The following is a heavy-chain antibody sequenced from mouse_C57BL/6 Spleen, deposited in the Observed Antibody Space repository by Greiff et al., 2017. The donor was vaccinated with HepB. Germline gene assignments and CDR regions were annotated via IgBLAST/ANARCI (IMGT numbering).Heavy chain of an antibody. Sequence: QVQLKQPGAELVKPGASVKISCKASGYAFSSYWMNWVKQRPGKGLEWIGQIYPGDGDTNYNGKFKGKATLTADKSSSTAYMQLSSLTSEDSAVYFCAREGGGWYFDVWGTGTTVTVSS. J-gene: IGHJ1*03. CDR3: AREGGGWYFDV. V-gene: IGHV1-80*01. CDR2: IYPGDGDT. CDR1: GYAFSSYW.